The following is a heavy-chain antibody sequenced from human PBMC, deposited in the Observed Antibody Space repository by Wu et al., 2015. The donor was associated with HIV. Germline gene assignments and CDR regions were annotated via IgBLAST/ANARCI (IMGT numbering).Heavy chain of an antibody. CDR1: GYTFSAHY. CDR3: YCARDWQFKSLLAKFFYMTS. V-gene: IGHV1-2*02. CDR2: INPATGDT. Sequence: AQMVQSGTEAKKSGASLKISCTTAGYTFSAHYIHWVRQAPGQGLEWMGWINPATGDTKFVQTFQGRLAMTRDTPPTNGQLDLGPVGKRMKHGHKYYCARDWQFKSLLAKFFYMTSRGNGT. J-gene: IGHJ6*03. D-gene: IGHD3-16*01.